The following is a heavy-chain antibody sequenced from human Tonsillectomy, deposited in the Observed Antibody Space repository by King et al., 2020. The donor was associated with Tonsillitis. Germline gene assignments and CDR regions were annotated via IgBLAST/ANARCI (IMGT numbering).Heavy chain of an antibody. CDR3: ARLGDDYGVSTFDY. CDR1: GGTFSSYA. J-gene: IGHJ4*02. Sequence: QLVQSGAEVKKPGSSVKVSCKASGGTFSSYAISWVRQAPGQGLEWMGGSIPICGTANYAQKFQGRVTITADESTSTAYMELSSLRSEDTAVYYCARLGDDYGVSTFDYWGQGTLVTVSS. D-gene: IGHD4-17*01. V-gene: IGHV1-69*01. CDR2: SIPICGTA.